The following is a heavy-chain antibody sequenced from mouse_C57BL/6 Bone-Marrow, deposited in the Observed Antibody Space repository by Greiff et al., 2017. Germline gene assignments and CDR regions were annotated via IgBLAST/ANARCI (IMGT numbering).Heavy chain of an antibody. Sequence: QVQLQQSGAELVKPGASVKISCKVSGYAFSTYWMNWVKQRPGKGLEWIGQIYPGDGDTTYNGKFKGKATLTAEKSSSTAYMQLCSLTSEDSAVYYCARWIRWLRAYWGQGTTRTVAS. V-gene: IGHV1-80*01. CDR3: ARWIRWLRAY. J-gene: IGHJ2*01. CDR1: GYAFSTYW. D-gene: IGHD2-2*01. CDR2: IYPGDGDT.